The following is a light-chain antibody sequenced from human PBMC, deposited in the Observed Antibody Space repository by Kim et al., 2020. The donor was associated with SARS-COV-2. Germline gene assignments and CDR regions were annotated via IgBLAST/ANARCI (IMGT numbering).Light chain of an antibody. CDR1: SLRSYY. Sequence: SSELTQDPAVSVALGQTVRITCQGDSLRSYYASWYQQKPGQAPVLVIYGKNNRPSGLPDRFSGSSSGNTASLTITGAQAEDEADYYCNSRDSSGNSYVFG. CDR3: NSRDSSGNSYV. J-gene: IGLJ1*01. CDR2: GKN. V-gene: IGLV3-19*01.